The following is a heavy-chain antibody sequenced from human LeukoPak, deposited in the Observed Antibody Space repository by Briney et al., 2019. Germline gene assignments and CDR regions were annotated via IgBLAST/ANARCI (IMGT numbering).Heavy chain of an antibody. J-gene: IGHJ4*02. V-gene: IGHV4-61*02. CDR1: GGSISSGSYY. CDR2: IYTSGST. CDR3: ARHPYYYESSGYSGNGY. D-gene: IGHD3-22*01. Sequence: SETLSLTCAVSGGSISSGSYYGSWIRQPAGKGLEWIGRIYTSGSTNYNPSLKSRVTISVDTSKNQFSLKMSSVTAADTAVYCCARHPYYYESSGYSGNGYWGQGTLVTVSS.